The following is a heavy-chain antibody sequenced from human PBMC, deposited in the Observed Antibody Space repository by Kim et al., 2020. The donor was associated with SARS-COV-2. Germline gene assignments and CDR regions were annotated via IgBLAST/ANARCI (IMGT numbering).Heavy chain of an antibody. CDR3: ARLGGYSSPPFDY. V-gene: IGHV5-51*01. D-gene: IGHD6-13*01. J-gene: IGHJ4*02. Sequence: YSPTFQGQVTISADKSISTAYLQWSSLKASDTAMYYCARLGGYSSPPFDYWGQGTLVTVSS.